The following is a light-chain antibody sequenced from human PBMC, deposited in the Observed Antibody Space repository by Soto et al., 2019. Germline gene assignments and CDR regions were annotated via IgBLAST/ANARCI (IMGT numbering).Light chain of an antibody. V-gene: IGKV1-39*01. Sequence: DIQMTQSPSSLSASVGDRVTLVCRASQGISNYLNWYQHKPGKAPKLLMYAASNLQSGVPSRFSGSGSGTYFTLTISSLQPEDSATYSCQQTYTTPYTFGQGTKLEIK. J-gene: IGKJ2*01. CDR2: AAS. CDR1: QGISNY. CDR3: QQTYTTPYT.